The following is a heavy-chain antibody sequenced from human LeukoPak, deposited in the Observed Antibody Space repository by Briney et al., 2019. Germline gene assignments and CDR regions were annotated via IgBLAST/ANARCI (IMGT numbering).Heavy chain of an antibody. Sequence: SVKVSCKASGGTFSSYAISWVRQAPGQGLAWMGGIIPIFGTANYAQKFQGRVTITTDESTSTAYMELSSLRSEDTAVYYCAREIAAGTWFDPWGQGTLVTVSS. CDR1: GGTFSSYA. D-gene: IGHD6-25*01. J-gene: IGHJ5*02. CDR2: IIPIFGTA. V-gene: IGHV1-69*05. CDR3: AREIAAGTWFDP.